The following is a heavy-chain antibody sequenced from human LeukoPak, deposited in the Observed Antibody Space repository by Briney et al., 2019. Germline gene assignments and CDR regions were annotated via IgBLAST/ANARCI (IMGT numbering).Heavy chain of an antibody. J-gene: IGHJ6*02. D-gene: IGHD3-16*01. CDR3: ARGLGDPPRNMDV. Sequence: GGSLRLSCAASGFTFSNVWMNWVRQTPGKGLEWVAVISPDGRTEHYTDSVKGRFTISRDNFKDTLYVQMNSLGSEDTAIYYCARGLGDPPRNMDVWGQGTTVTVSS. CDR2: ISPDGRTE. V-gene: IGHV3-30*03. CDR1: GFTFSNVW.